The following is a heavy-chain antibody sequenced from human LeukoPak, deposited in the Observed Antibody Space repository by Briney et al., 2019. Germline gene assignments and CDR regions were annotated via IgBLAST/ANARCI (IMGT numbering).Heavy chain of an antibody. V-gene: IGHV3-9*03. CDR2: ISWNSGSI. Sequence: GRSLRLSCAASGFTFDDYAMHWVRQAPGKGLEWVSGISWNSGSIGYADSVKGRFTISRDNAKNSLYLQMNSLRAEDMALYYCAKVREWELLPLFDYWGQGTLVTVSS. CDR3: AKVREWELLPLFDY. D-gene: IGHD1-26*01. CDR1: GFTFDDYA. J-gene: IGHJ4*02.